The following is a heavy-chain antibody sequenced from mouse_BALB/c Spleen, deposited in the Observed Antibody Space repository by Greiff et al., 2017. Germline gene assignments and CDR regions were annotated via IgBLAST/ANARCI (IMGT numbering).Heavy chain of an antibody. J-gene: IGHJ2*01. CDR1: GYTFTDYN. CDR3: ARRGSQTFDY. CDR2: IYPYNGGT. V-gene: IGHV1S29*02. Sequence: VQLKQSGPELVKPGASVKISCKASGYTFTDYNMHWVKQSHGKSLEWIGYIYPYNGGTGYNQKFKSKATLTVDNSSSTAYMELRSLTSEDSAVYYCARRGSQTFDYWGQGTTLTVSS.